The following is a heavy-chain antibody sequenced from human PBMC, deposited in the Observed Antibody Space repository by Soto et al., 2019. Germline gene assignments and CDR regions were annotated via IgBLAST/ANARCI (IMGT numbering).Heavy chain of an antibody. Sequence: GESLKISCKGSGYSFTSYWISWVRQMPGKGLEWMGRIDPSDSYTNYSPSFQGHVTISADKSISTAYLQWSSLKASDTAMYYCARHRINIAAAGTGYYYSMDVWGQGTTVTVSS. CDR2: IDPSDSYT. V-gene: IGHV5-10-1*01. J-gene: IGHJ6*02. CDR1: GYSFTSYW. CDR3: ARHRINIAAAGTGYYYSMDV. D-gene: IGHD6-13*01.